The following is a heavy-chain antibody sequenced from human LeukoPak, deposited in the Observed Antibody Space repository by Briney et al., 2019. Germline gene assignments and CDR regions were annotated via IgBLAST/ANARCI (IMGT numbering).Heavy chain of an antibody. J-gene: IGHJ5*02. CDR2: IYYSGST. D-gene: IGHD4-17*01. CDR1: GGSISSGDYY. V-gene: IGHV4-30-4*01. CDR3: ASTVTSSFLTWFDP. Sequence: SETLSLTCTVSGGSISSGDYYWSWIRQPPGKGLEWIGYIYYSGSTYYNPSLKSRVTISVDTSKNQFSLKLSSVTAADTAVYYCASTVTSSFLTWFDPWGQGTLVTVSS.